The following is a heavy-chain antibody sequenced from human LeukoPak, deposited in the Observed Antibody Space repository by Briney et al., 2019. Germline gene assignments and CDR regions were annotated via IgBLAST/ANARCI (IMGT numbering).Heavy chain of an antibody. D-gene: IGHD3-10*01. CDR2: ISAYNGNT. Sequence: GASVKVSCKASGYTFTSYGISWVRQAPGQGLEWMGWISAYNGNTNYAQKLQGRVTMTTDTSTSTAYMELRSQRSDDTAVYYCARDDLLWFGELYYFDYWGQGTLVTVSS. V-gene: IGHV1-18*01. CDR1: GYTFTSYG. J-gene: IGHJ4*02. CDR3: ARDDLLWFGELYYFDY.